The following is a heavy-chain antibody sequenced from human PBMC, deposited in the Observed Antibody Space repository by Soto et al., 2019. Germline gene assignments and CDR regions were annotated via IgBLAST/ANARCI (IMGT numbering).Heavy chain of an antibody. V-gene: IGHV2-26*01. Sequence: QVTLKEAGPVPVKPTETLTLTCTVSGFSLNTDGMGVSWIRQPPGKALEWLAQIFSSDDKSYSASLKSRLSISKDSSGSQVVLSVTNMDPVDTATYYCARIRGYDSLVPVDYWGQGILVTVSS. CDR1: GFSLNTDGMG. CDR2: IFSSDDK. J-gene: IGHJ4*02. D-gene: IGHD5-12*01. CDR3: ARIRGYDSLVPVDY.